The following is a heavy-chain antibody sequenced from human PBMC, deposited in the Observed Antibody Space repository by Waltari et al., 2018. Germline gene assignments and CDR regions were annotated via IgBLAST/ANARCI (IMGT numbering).Heavy chain of an antibody. CDR1: GGTFNSFA. J-gene: IGHJ6*02. Sequence: QLVQSGAEVKKPGSSVIVSCKASGGTFNSFALSWVRQAPGQGLEWMGRIIPRFNTPTYARKFQGRLTVTADEPTSTAYMELNSLRSEDSALYYCATRIPSDHSGSFYYYGMDVWGQGTTVTVSS. CDR3: ATRIPSDHSGSFYYYGMDV. CDR2: IIPRFNTP. V-gene: IGHV1-69*13. D-gene: IGHD6-6*01.